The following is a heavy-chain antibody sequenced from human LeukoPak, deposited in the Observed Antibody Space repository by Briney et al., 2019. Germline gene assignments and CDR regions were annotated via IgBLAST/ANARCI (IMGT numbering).Heavy chain of an antibody. D-gene: IGHD6-13*01. J-gene: IGHJ4*02. Sequence: PGGSLRLSCAASGFTFSSYEMNWVRQAPGKGLEWVSGISGSGGGTYYTDSVKGRFTISRDNSRNTLYLQMNSLRPEDTAIYYCAKAFSSSWYGFDYWGQGTLVTVSS. CDR3: AKAFSSSWYGFDY. CDR2: ISGSGGGT. CDR1: GFTFSSYE. V-gene: IGHV3-23*01.